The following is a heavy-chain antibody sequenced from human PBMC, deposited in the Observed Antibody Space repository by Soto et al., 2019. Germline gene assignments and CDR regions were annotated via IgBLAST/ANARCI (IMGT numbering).Heavy chain of an antibody. V-gene: IGHV1-8*01. CDR3: ARVWGSIHP. CDR2: MNPNSGNT. D-gene: IGHD3-10*01. CDR1: GYPFTSYD. J-gene: IGHJ5*02. Sequence: GASVKVSCKTSGYPFTSYDSNWVRQAPGQGLEWMGWMNPNSGNTGYAQKFQGRVSITRNISISTAFMELSSLRSEDTAVYYCARVWGSIHPWGQGTLVTVS.